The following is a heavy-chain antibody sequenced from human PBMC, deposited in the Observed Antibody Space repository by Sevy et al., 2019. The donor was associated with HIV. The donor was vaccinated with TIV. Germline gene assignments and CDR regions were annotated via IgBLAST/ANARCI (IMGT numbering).Heavy chain of an antibody. J-gene: IGHJ4*02. CDR3: ARTTSGWFDY. Sequence: QSQTLSLTCAISGDSVSSNSVAWNWIRQSPSRGLEWMGRTYYRSTWHNDYAVSVKSRITINLATSKNQFSLQLNSVTPEDTAVYYCARTTSGWFDYWGQGTPVTVSS. CDR1: GDSVSSNSVA. D-gene: IGHD6-19*01. CDR2: TYYRSTWHN. V-gene: IGHV6-1*01.